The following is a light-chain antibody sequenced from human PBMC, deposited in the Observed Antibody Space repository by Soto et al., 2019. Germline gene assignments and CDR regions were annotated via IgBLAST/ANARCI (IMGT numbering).Light chain of an antibody. V-gene: IGKV4-1*01. Sequence: DIVMTQSPDSLAASLGERATINCKSSQSIVYNSNNRNYLAWYQQKPGQPPKLLISWASTRESGVPDRFSGSGSGTHFTLTISSLQAEDVAAYYCQQYYSTPYTFGQGTKLEI. J-gene: IGKJ2*01. CDR3: QQYYSTPYT. CDR2: WAS. CDR1: QSIVYNSNNRNY.